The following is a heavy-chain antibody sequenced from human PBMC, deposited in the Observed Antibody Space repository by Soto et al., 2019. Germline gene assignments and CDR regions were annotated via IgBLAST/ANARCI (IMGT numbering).Heavy chain of an antibody. CDR3: AREIGGWYAGGFDP. V-gene: IGHV1-18*01. CDR1: GYTFTSYG. D-gene: IGHD6-19*01. CDR2: ISAYNGNT. Sequence: GASVKVSCKASGYTFTSYGISWVRQAPGQGLEWMGWISAYNGNTNYAQKLKGRVTMTTDTSTSTAYMELRSLRSDDTAVYYCAREIGGWYAGGFDPWGQGTLVTVSS. J-gene: IGHJ5*02.